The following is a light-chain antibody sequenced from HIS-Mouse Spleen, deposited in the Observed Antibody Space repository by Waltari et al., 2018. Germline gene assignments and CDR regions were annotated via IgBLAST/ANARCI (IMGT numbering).Light chain of an antibody. CDR3: SSYTSSSTEV. Sequence: QSALTQPASVSGSPGQSITISCTGTSSDVGGYNYVSWYQQHPGKAPKLMIYDVSNRPSGFSKRFSGSKSGNTASLTISGLQAEDEADYYCSSYTSSSTEVFGGGTKLTVL. CDR1: SSDVGGYNY. V-gene: IGLV2-14*03. J-gene: IGLJ2*01. CDR2: DVS.